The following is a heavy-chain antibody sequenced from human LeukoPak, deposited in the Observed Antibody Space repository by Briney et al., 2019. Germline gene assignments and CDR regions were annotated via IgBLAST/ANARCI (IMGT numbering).Heavy chain of an antibody. CDR3: ASLTSFADY. Sequence: SETLSLTCTVSGGSISSYYWSWIRQPPGKGLEWIGYIYYSGSTNYNPSLKSRVTISVDTSKNQFSLKLSSVTAADTAVYYCASLTSFADYWGQGTLVTVSS. V-gene: IGHV4-59*01. CDR1: GGSISSYY. D-gene: IGHD3-3*01. CDR2: IYYSGST. J-gene: IGHJ4*02.